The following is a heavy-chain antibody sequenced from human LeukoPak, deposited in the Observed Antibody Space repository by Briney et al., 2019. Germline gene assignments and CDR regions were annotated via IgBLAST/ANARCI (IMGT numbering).Heavy chain of an antibody. Sequence: ASVKVSCKAPGDTFTIYYMHWVRQAPGQGLEWMGTINPSGETTAYAQNLQGRLTMTRDTSTSTVYMELSSLRSEDTAVYYCAREKAYAFDVWGQGTVVTVSS. J-gene: IGHJ3*01. CDR3: AREKAYAFDV. CDR2: INPSGETT. CDR1: GDTFTIYY. V-gene: IGHV1-46*01.